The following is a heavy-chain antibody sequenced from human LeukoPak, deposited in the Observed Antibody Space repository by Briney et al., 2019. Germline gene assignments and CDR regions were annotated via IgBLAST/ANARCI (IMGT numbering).Heavy chain of an antibody. J-gene: IGHJ4*02. D-gene: IGHD3-22*01. Sequence: PGGSLRLSCAASGFTFNTAWMSWVRQAPWKAMEWVGRFKSKTDGGTTDYAAPVKGRFTISRDDSKTTLYLQMNSLKTEDTAVYYCTTDLRGSNGYYYFDYWGQRTLVTVSS. CDR1: GFTFNTAW. CDR3: TTDLRGSNGYYYFDY. V-gene: IGHV3-15*01. CDR2: FKSKTDGGTT.